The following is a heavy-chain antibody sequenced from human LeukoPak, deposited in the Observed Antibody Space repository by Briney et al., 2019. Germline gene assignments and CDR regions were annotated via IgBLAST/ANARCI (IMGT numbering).Heavy chain of an antibody. V-gene: IGHV1-8*01. CDR1: GYTFTTYD. CDR3: ARDYFGDYQTYN. D-gene: IGHD4-17*01. CDR2: MNPNSGHT. J-gene: IGHJ4*02. Sequence: ASVKVSCKASGYTFTTYDINWVRQATGRGLEWMGWMNPNSGHTGYAQKFQGRVTMTRNTSISTAYMELSSLRSDDTAVYYCARDYFGDYQTYNWGQGTLVTVSS.